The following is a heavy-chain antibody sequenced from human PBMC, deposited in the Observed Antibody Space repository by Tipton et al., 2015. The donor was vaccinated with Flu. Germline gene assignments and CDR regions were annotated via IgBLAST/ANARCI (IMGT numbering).Heavy chain of an antibody. CDR3: TAGIEEYYYYYYGMDV. Sequence: SLRLSCAGSGFIFSNFNMHWVRQAPGKGLEWISYITSSDSTRDYADSVKGRFTISRDNAKNSLYLQMNSLKTEDTAVYYCTAGIEEYYYYYYGMDVWGQGTTVTVSS. D-gene: IGHD1-1*01. CDR1: GFIFSNFN. V-gene: IGHV3-48*01. CDR2: ITSSDSTR. J-gene: IGHJ6*02.